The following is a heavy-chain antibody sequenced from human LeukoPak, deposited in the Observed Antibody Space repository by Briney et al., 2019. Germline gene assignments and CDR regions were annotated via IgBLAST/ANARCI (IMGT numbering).Heavy chain of an antibody. CDR1: GYTFTGYY. D-gene: IGHD2-2*02. J-gene: IGHJ6*03. V-gene: IGHV1-2*02. CDR2: INPNSGGT. Sequence: GASVKVSCKASGYTFTGYYMHWVRQAPGQGLEWMGWINPNSGGTNYAQKFQGRVTMTRDTSISTAYMELSRLRSDDTAVYYCASKGNCSSTSCYRLYYYYMDVWGKGTTVTVSS. CDR3: ASKGNCSSTSCYRLYYYYMDV.